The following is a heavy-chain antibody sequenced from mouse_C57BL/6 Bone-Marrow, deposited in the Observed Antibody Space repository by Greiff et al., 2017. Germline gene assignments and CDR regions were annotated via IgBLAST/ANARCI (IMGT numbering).Heavy chain of an antibody. CDR2: ISYDGSN. D-gene: IGHD3-3*01. J-gene: IGHJ2*01. Sequence: DVQLQESGPGLVKPSQSLSLTCSVTGYSITSGYYWNWIRQFPGNKLEWMGYISYDGSNNYNPSLKNRISITRDTSKNQFFLKLNSVTTEDTATYYCARESLGCDYWGQGTTLTVSS. CDR1: GYSITSGYY. V-gene: IGHV3-6*01. CDR3: ARESLGCDY.